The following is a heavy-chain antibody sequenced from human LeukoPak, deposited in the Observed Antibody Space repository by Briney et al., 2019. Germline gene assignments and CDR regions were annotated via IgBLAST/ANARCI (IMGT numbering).Heavy chain of an antibody. CDR3: AKDLEWELPYYFDY. CDR2: ISGSGGST. CDR1: GFTFSGHS. V-gene: IGHV3-23*01. Sequence: GGSLRLSCAASGFTFSGHSMTWVRQAPGKGLEWVSAISGSGGSTYYADSVKGRFTISRDNSENTLYLQMNSLRAEDTAVYYCAKDLEWELPYYFDYWGQGTLVTVSS. J-gene: IGHJ4*02. D-gene: IGHD1-26*01.